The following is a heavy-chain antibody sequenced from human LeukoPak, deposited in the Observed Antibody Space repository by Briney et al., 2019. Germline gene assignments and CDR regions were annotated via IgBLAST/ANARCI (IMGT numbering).Heavy chain of an antibody. V-gene: IGHV4-61*01. Sequence: PSETLSLTCTVSGGSVSSGSYYWSWIRQPPGKGLEWIGYIYYSGGTNYNPSLKSRVTISVDTSKNQFSLKLSSVTAADTAVYYCARDVAPSYYDFWSGYYANWFDPWGQGTLVTVSS. CDR3: ARDVAPSYYDFWSGYYANWFDP. D-gene: IGHD3-3*01. CDR1: GGSVSSGSYY. CDR2: IYYSGGT. J-gene: IGHJ5*02.